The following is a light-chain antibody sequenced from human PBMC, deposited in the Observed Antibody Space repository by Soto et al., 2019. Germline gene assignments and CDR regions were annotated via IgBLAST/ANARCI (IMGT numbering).Light chain of an antibody. CDR1: NIGNKR. J-gene: IGLJ1*01. CDR2: YDS. Sequence: SYELTQSPSVSVAPEKTATITCGGNNIGNKRVHWYRQKPGQAPVLLISYDSDRPSGIPERFSGSNSGNTATLTISRVEAGDEADYYCQAWDIMTDNYVFGSGTKLPVL. CDR3: QAWDIMTDNYV. V-gene: IGLV3-21*04.